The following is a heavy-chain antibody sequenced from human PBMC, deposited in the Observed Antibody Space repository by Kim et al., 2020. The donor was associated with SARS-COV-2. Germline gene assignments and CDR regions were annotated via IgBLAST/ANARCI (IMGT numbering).Heavy chain of an antibody. V-gene: IGHV4-39*01. CDR1: GGSISSSSYY. CDR3: ARLGVGYCSGGSCYSERVDAFDI. D-gene: IGHD2-15*01. Sequence: SETLSLTCTVSGGSISSSSYYWGWIRQPPGKGLEWIGSIYYSGSTYYNPSLKSRVTISVDTSKNQFSLKLSSVTAADTAVYYCARLGVGYCSGGSCYSERVDAFDIWGQGTMVTVSS. J-gene: IGHJ3*02. CDR2: IYYSGST.